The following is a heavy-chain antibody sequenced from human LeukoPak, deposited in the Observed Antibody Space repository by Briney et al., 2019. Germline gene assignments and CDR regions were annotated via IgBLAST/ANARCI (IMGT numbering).Heavy chain of an antibody. CDR3: ARDGGTWIQLWLDY. CDR1: GFTFSSYA. D-gene: IGHD5-18*01. J-gene: IGHJ4*02. V-gene: IGHV3-30-3*01. Sequence: PGGSLRLSCAASGFTFSSYAMHWVRQAPGKGLEWVAVISYDGSNKYYADSVKGRFTISRDNSKNTLYLQMNSLRAEDTAVYYCARDGGTWIQLWLDYWGQGTLVTVSS. CDR2: ISYDGSNK.